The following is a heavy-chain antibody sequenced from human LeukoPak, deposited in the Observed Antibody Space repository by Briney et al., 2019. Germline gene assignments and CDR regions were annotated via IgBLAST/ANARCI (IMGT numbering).Heavy chain of an antibody. J-gene: IGHJ5*01. CDR2: INPNIGDA. D-gene: IGHD2-21*02. Sequence: VASVKVSCKASGYTFTDYFIHWVRQDPGQGLEWMGWINPNIGDASYAQKFQDRVTMTRDRSINTAYMELSRLTSDDTAVYYCARMALDGGDSIGFDSWGQGTLVTVSS. CDR3: ARMALDGGDSIGFDS. V-gene: IGHV1-2*02. CDR1: GYTFTDYF.